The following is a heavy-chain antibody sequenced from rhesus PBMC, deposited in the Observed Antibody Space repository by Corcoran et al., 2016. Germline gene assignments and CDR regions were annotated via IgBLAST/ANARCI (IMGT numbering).Heavy chain of an antibody. J-gene: IGHJ4*01. CDR3: ARRFGTSFDY. CDR1: GDSISSPSW. Sequence: HVQLRESGPAVVKPSDTLSLTCAVSGDSISSPSWWSWVRQSPRTGLEWIGNIFGSTGSSEYSPSLESRVTISKDTSNNRFSLNLISVTAADNAIYYCARRFGTSFDYWGQGVLVTVSS. CDR2: IFGSTGSS. V-gene: IGHV4-93*01. D-gene: IGHD4-29*01.